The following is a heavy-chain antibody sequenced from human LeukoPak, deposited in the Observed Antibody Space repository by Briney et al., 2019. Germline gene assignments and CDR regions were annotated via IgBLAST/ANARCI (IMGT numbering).Heavy chain of an antibody. Sequence: GGSLRLSCAASGFTFSSYSMNWVRQAPGKGLEWVSSISSSSSYIYYADSVKGRFTISRDNAKDSLYLQMNSLRAEYTAVYYCARDPTQLGYFDYWGQGTLVTVSS. J-gene: IGHJ4*02. D-gene: IGHD1-1*01. CDR2: ISSSSSYI. CDR1: GFTFSSYS. CDR3: ARDPTQLGYFDY. V-gene: IGHV3-21*01.